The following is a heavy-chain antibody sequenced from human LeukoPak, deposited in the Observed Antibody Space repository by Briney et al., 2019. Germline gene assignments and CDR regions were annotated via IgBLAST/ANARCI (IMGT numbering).Heavy chain of an antibody. Sequence: GGSLRLSCAASGFTFSTYSMNWVRQAPGKGLEWISYISSSSSTIYYADSVKGRFTISRDNAKNSLYLQMNSLRAEDTAVYYCAREAYGDYGRFSDYWGQGTLVTVSS. CDR3: AREAYGDYGRFSDY. V-gene: IGHV3-48*01. D-gene: IGHD4-17*01. J-gene: IGHJ4*02. CDR1: GFTFSTYS. CDR2: ISSSSSTI.